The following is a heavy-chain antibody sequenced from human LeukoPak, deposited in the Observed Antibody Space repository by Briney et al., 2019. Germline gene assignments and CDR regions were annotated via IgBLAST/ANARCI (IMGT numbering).Heavy chain of an antibody. D-gene: IGHD2-21*02. J-gene: IGHJ5*02. Sequence: ASVKVSCKASGYTFTGYYMHWVRQAPGQGLEWMGRINPNSGGTNYAQKFQGRVTMTRDTSISTAYMEQSRLRSDDTAVYYCALIAYCGGDCSNWFDPWGQGTLVTVSS. V-gene: IGHV1-2*06. CDR1: GYTFTGYY. CDR3: ALIAYCGGDCSNWFDP. CDR2: INPNSGGT.